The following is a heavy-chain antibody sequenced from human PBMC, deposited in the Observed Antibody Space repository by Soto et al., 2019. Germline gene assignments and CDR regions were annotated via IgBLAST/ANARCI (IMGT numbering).Heavy chain of an antibody. D-gene: IGHD3-22*01. CDR3: AKDNYYDSSGYSGYFQH. J-gene: IGHJ1*01. Sequence: QVQLVESGGGVVQPGRSLRLSCAASGFTFSSYGMHWVRQAPGKGLEWVAVISYDGSNKYYADSVKGRFTISRDNSKNTLYLQMNSLRAEDTAGYYCAKDNYYDSSGYSGYFQHWGQGTLVTVSS. V-gene: IGHV3-30*18. CDR2: ISYDGSNK. CDR1: GFTFSSYG.